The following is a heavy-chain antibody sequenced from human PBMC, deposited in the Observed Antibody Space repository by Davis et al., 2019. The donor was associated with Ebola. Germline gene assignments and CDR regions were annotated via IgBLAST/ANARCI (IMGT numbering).Heavy chain of an antibody. Sequence: PGGSLRLSCAASGFTFSSYGMHWVRQAPGKGLEWVAFIRYDGSNKYYADSVKGRFTISRDNSRNTVYLQMNSLRPEDTAVYFCAKADSPNGWFLGSWGQGTLVTVSS. CDR3: AKADSPNGWFLGS. D-gene: IGHD6-19*01. J-gene: IGHJ5*02. V-gene: IGHV3-30*02. CDR2: IRYDGSNK. CDR1: GFTFSSYG.